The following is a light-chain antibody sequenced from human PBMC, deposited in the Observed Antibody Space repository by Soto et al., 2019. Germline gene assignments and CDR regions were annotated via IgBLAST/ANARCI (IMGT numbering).Light chain of an antibody. J-gene: IGKJ1*01. CDR3: QQYNPSSRT. Sequence: DIQMTQSPPSLSASVGDRVTITCQASEDISNYLNWYQHKPGKAPKLLIYAASNLETGVPSRFSGSGSGTEFTLTISSLQPDDFATYYCQQYNPSSRTFGQGTKVEIK. CDR1: EDISNY. CDR2: AAS. V-gene: IGKV1-33*01.